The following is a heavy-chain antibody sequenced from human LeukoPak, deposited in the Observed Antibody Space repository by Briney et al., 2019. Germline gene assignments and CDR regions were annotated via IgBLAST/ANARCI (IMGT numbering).Heavy chain of an antibody. J-gene: IGHJ5*02. Sequence: GGSLRLSCAASGLTFSDYYMSWIRQAPGKGLEWVSYISSSGSTIYYADSVKGRFTISRDNAKNSLCLQMNSLRAEDTAVYYCARVLYCSSTSCQGRLMGRWFDPWGQGTLVTVSS. CDR3: ARVLYCSSTSCQGRLMGRWFDP. CDR1: GLTFSDYY. V-gene: IGHV3-11*01. D-gene: IGHD2-2*01. CDR2: ISSSGSTI.